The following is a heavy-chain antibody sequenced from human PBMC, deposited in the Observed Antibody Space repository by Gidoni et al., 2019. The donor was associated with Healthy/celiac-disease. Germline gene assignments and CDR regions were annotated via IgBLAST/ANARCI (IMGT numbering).Heavy chain of an antibody. Sequence: QVQLVESGGGVVQPGRSLRLSCAASGFTFSSYGMHWVRQAPGKGLEWVAVISYDGSNKYYADSVKGRFTISRDNSKNTLYLQMNSLRAEDTAVYYCAKDRGSNYSYYYYGMDVRGQGTTVTVSS. D-gene: IGHD4-4*01. CDR2: ISYDGSNK. CDR3: AKDRGSNYSYYYYGMDV. V-gene: IGHV3-30*18. CDR1: GFTFSSYG. J-gene: IGHJ6*02.